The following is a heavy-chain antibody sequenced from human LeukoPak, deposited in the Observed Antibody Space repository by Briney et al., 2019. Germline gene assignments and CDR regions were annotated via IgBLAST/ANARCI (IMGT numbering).Heavy chain of an antibody. J-gene: IGHJ3*02. CDR3: ARERRWLQFGYGARYAFDI. CDR1: GYTFTSHG. V-gene: IGHV1-18*01. Sequence: ASVKVSCKASGYTFTSHGISWVRQAPGQGLEWMGWISAYNGSTNYAQKLQGRVTMTTDTSTSTAYMELRSLRSDDTAVYYCARERRWLQFGYGARYAFDIWGQGTMVTVSS. D-gene: IGHD5-24*01. CDR2: ISAYNGST.